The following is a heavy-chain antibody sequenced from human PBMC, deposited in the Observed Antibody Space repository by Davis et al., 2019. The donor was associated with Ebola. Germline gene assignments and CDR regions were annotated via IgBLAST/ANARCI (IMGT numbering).Heavy chain of an antibody. CDR2: INPSAGST. D-gene: IGHD3-10*01. Sequence: ASVKVSCKASGYTFTSYYMHWVRQAPGQGLEWMGIINPSAGSTSYAQKFQGRVTMTRDTSTSTAYMELRSLRSDDTAVYYCAREVTMVRGVIITPHPPFDYWGQGTLVTVSS. V-gene: IGHV1-46*01. CDR1: GYTFTSYY. J-gene: IGHJ4*02. CDR3: AREVTMVRGVIITPHPPFDY.